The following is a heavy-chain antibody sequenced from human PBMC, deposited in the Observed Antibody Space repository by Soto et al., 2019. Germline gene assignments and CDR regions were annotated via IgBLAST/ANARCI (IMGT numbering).Heavy chain of an antibody. CDR2: ISAYNDNT. J-gene: IGHJ4*02. V-gene: IGHV1-18*01. D-gene: IGHD2-15*01. Sequence: VQLVQSGAEVKKPGASVRVSCKASGYTFTTFGIGWVRQAPGQGLEWMGWISAYNDNTNYAQKVKGRVTMTTDTSTSTAYVELGSLRSDDTAVYYCAREYCSGGRCYGPDYWGQGTLVTVSS. CDR3: AREYCSGGRCYGPDY. CDR1: GYTFTTFG.